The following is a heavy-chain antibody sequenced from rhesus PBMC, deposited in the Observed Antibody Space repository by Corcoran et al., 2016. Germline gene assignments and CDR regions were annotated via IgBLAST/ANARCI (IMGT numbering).Heavy chain of an antibody. D-gene: IGHD3-3*01. Sequence: EVQLVETGGGLVQPGGSLKLSCAASGFTFSSYGMSWVRQAPGKGLELLSAINIGGGTPYHPHPGKGRFTISGDNSKNTLSLQMNSLRAEDTAVYYCAKGDFWTGYYTGKGPYFDYWGQGVLVTVSS. CDR1: GFTFSSYG. CDR2: INIGGGTP. CDR3: AKGDFWTGYYTGKGPYFDY. V-gene: IGHV3S5*01. J-gene: IGHJ4*01.